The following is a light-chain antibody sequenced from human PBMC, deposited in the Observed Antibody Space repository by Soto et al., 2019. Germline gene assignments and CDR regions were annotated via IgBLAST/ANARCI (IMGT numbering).Light chain of an antibody. CDR3: QLYGTSPKP. Sequence: EIVLTQSPGTLSLSPVERATLSCRASQTVSSNYLAWYQQKPGQAPRLLIYAASTRATGIPDRFSGSGSGTDFTLSISRLEPEDFAVYYCQLYGTSPKPFGQGTKVEIK. V-gene: IGKV3-20*01. CDR1: QTVSSNY. J-gene: IGKJ1*01. CDR2: AAS.